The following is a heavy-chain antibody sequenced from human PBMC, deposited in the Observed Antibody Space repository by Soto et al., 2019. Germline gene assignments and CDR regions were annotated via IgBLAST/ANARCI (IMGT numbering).Heavy chain of an antibody. CDR1: GYIFIHCF. J-gene: IGHJ4*02. CDR3: ARSLGETTSLFDY. CDR2: INPSSGTT. D-gene: IGHD1-26*01. Sequence: QVQLVQSGAEMKQPGASVKLSCQASGYIFIHCFMHWVRQAPGQGLVWTGGINPSSGTTTYAQKFQGRVTVTRDTSTSTVYMELSSLGSGDTAMYYCARSLGETTSLFDYWGQGSLVTVSA. V-gene: IGHV1-46*01.